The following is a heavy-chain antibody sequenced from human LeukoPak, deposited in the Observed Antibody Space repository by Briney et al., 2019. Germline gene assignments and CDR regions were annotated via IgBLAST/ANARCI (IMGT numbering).Heavy chain of an antibody. CDR1: GYTFTSYY. CDR2: INPSGGST. D-gene: IGHD2-2*01. CDR3: ARAGYCSSTSCYGASDYYGMDV. Sequence: ASVKVSCKASGYTFTSYYMHWVRQAPGQGLEWMGIINPSGGSTSYAQKFQGRVTMTRDTSTSTVYMELSSLRSEDTAVYYCARAGYCSSTSCYGASDYYGMDVWGQGTTVTVSS. J-gene: IGHJ6*02. V-gene: IGHV1-46*01.